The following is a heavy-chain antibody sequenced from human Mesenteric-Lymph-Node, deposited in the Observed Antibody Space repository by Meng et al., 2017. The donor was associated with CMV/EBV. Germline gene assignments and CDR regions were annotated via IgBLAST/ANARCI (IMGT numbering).Heavy chain of an antibody. V-gene: IGHV4-30-4*06. CDR2: IYYSGDT. CDR3: ARDTMVRGVMGSWFDP. D-gene: IGHD3-10*01. J-gene: IGHJ5*02. Sequence: GSISSGDYYWSWIRQHPGKGLEWIGYIYYSGDTYYNPSLESRVTISVDTSNNQFSLRLSSVTAADTAVYYCARDTMVRGVMGSWFDPWGQGTLVTVSS. CDR1: GSISSGDYY.